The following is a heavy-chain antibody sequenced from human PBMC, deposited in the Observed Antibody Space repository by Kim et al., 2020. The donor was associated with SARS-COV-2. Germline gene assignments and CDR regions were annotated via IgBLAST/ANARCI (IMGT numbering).Heavy chain of an antibody. Sequence: NYEQKLQGRVTMTTDTSTSTAYMELRSLRSDDTAVYYCATVGVWGSYCIDWGQGTLVTVSS. J-gene: IGHJ4*02. D-gene: IGHD3-16*01. CDR3: ATVGVWGSYCID. V-gene: IGHV1-18*01.